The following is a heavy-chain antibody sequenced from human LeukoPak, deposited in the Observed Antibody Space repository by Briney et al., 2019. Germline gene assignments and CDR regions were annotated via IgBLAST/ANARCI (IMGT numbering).Heavy chain of an antibody. CDR1: GFTFDAYA. Sequence: PGRSLRLSCAASGFTFDAYAMHWVRQAPGKGLEWVSGITWNTGSIGYADSVKGRFTVSRDNAKNSLYLQMNSLRADDTALYYCAKDRGGSYFDAFDIWGQGTLVTVSS. CDR3: AKDRGGSYFDAFDI. J-gene: IGHJ3*02. D-gene: IGHD1-26*01. V-gene: IGHV3-9*01. CDR2: ITWNTGSI.